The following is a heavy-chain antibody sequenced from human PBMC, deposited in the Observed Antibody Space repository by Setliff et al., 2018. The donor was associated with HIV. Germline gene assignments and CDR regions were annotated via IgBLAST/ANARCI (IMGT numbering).Heavy chain of an antibody. D-gene: IGHD3-10*01. CDR1: GGSISNYY. CDR3: ARGGYGSGNAYYFAD. Sequence: KPSETLSLTCEVSGGSISNYYWSWIRQPAGKGLEWIGRIFSSGNTYYNPSLKSRVTMSVDTSKNQFSLNLTSVTAADTAVYYCARGGYGSGNAYYFADWGQGTLVTVSS. J-gene: IGHJ4*02. V-gene: IGHV4-4*07. CDR2: IFSSGNT.